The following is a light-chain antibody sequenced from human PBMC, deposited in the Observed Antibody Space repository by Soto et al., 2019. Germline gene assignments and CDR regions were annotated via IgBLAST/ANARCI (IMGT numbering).Light chain of an antibody. J-gene: IGKJ4*01. CDR1: QSVSSN. CDR2: GAS. CDR3: QEYNNWPALT. Sequence: ENVLTQSPATLSVSPGERATLSCRANQSVSSNLAWYQQKPGQAPRLLISGASTRATGIPDRFSGSGSGTEFTLTISSLQSEDFAVYYCQEYNNWPALTFGGGTKVEIK. V-gene: IGKV3-15*01.